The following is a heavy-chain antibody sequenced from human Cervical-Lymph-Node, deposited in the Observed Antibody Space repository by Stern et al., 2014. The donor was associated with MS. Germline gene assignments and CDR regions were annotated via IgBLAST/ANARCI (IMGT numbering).Heavy chain of an antibody. V-gene: IGHV3-33*01. CDR1: GFTFSSYG. Sequence: QVQLGQSGGGVVQPGRSLRLSCAAPGFTFSSYGMHWVRQAPGKGLEWVAVIWYDGSNKYYADSVKGRFTISRDNSKNTLYLQMNSLRAEDTAVYYCARDRVGTTVWGYYYYGMDVWGQGTTVTVSS. D-gene: IGHD4-17*01. CDR3: ARDRVGTTVWGYYYYGMDV. J-gene: IGHJ6*02. CDR2: IWYDGSNK.